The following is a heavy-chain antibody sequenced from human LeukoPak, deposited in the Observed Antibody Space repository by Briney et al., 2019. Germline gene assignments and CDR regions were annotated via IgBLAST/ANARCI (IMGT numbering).Heavy chain of an antibody. D-gene: IGHD2-15*01. Sequence: GGSLRLSCVASGFTVSGHYMAWVRQAPGKGLEWVSMSYDGGNPYYADSVNGRFTISRDNSKSTVYLQMNSLRVEDTAVYYCARGGYCDHTTCHKGNWFDPWGQGTLVTVSS. CDR2: SYDGGNP. CDR1: GFTVSGHY. CDR3: ARGGYCDHTTCHKGNWFDP. V-gene: IGHV3-53*01. J-gene: IGHJ5*02.